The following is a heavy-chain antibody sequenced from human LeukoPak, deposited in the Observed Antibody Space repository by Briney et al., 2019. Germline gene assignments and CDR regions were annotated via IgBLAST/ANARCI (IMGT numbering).Heavy chain of an antibody. CDR1: GLTFSDSY. CDR2: ISSSGSAI. V-gene: IGHV3-11*04. CDR3: SRVFRGSSPPTRGY. J-gene: IGHJ4*02. D-gene: IGHD1-26*01. Sequence: GGSLRLSCAVSGLTFSDSYMSWIRQAPGKGLEWVSYISSSGSAIFYADSVKGRFTISRDNAKNSLYMQMNSLRAEDTAVYYCSRVFRGSSPPTRGYWGQGTLVTVSS.